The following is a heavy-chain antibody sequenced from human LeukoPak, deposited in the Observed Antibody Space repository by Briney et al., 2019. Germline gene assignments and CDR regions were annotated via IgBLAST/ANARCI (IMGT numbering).Heavy chain of an antibody. Sequence: EPSETLSLTCTVSGGSISSGSYYWTWIRQPAGKGLEWIGRIYPSGTTNYNPSLKSRVTISLDTSKNQFSLNLRSVTAADTAVYYCARDHSSSWHSYYYNGMDVWGQGTTVTVSS. CDR3: ARDHSSSWHSYYYNGMDV. D-gene: IGHD6-13*01. CDR2: IYPSGTT. CDR1: GGSISSGSYY. V-gene: IGHV4-61*02. J-gene: IGHJ6*02.